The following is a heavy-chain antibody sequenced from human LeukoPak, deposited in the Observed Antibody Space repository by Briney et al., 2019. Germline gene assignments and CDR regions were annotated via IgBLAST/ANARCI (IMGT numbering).Heavy chain of an antibody. D-gene: IGHD6-13*01. CDR1: GYSISSGYY. Sequence: SETLSLTCTVSGYSISSGYYWGWIRQPPGKGLEWIGSIYHSGSTYYNPSLKSRVTISVDTSKNQFSLKLSSVTAADTAVYYCARGRGLGYSSSWYVDDYWGQGTLVTVSS. CDR3: ARGRGLGYSSSWYVDDY. J-gene: IGHJ4*02. CDR2: IYHSGST. V-gene: IGHV4-38-2*02.